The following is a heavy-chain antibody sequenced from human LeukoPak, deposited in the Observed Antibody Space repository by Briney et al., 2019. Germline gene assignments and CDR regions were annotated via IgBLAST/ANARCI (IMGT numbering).Heavy chain of an antibody. V-gene: IGHV1-18*01. J-gene: IGHJ4*02. CDR3: AKDLGYSGYDGVDY. Sequence: ASVKVSCKASGYTFTSYGISWVRQAPGQGLEWMGWISAYNGNTNYAQKLQGRVTMTTDTSTSTAYMELRSLRSDDTAVYYCAKDLGYSGYDGVDYWGQGTLVTVSS. D-gene: IGHD5-12*01. CDR1: GYTFTSYG. CDR2: ISAYNGNT.